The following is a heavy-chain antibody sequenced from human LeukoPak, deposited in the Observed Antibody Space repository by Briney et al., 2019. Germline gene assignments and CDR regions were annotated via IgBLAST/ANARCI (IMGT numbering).Heavy chain of an antibody. CDR2: ISYDGSNK. Sequence: PGGSLRLSCAASGLTFSSYAMHWVRQAPGKGLEWVAVISYDGSNKYYADSVKGRFTISRDNSKNTLYLQMNSLRAEDSAVYYCASRHWDIDYWGQGTLVTVSS. D-gene: IGHD1/OR15-1a*01. CDR1: GLTFSSYA. V-gene: IGHV3-30*04. CDR3: ASRHWDIDY. J-gene: IGHJ4*02.